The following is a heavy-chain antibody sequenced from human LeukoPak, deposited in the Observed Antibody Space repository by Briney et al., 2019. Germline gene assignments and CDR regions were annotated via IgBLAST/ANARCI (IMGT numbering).Heavy chain of an antibody. Sequence: GGSLRLSCVASGFTFSSYAMHWVRQAPGKGLEYVSAISSNGGSTYYANSVKGRFTISRDNSKNTLYLQMGSLRAEDMAVYYCARGRTGTAKPSFDYWGQGTLVTVSS. CDR3: ARGRTGTAKPSFDY. J-gene: IGHJ4*02. D-gene: IGHD1-7*01. V-gene: IGHV3-64*01. CDR2: ISSNGGST. CDR1: GFTFSSYA.